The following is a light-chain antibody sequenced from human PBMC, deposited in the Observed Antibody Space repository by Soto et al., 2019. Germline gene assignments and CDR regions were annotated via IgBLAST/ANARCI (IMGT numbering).Light chain of an antibody. V-gene: IGKV3-15*01. CDR1: QSVNSN. CDR2: VAS. CDR3: QQYNVWPLT. J-gene: IGKJ4*01. Sequence: EIVMTQSPVTRSVSPGDRATLSCRASQSVNSNLAWYQHKPGQTPKLLIYVASTRATGIPARFSGSGSGTGFTLTISSVQSEDFGVYYCQQYNVWPLTFGGGTKVEFK.